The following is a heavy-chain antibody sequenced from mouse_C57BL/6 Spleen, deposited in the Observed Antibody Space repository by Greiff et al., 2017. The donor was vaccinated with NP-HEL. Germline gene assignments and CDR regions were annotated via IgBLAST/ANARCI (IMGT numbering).Heavy chain of an antibody. CDR3: AREEGFSKGFAY. V-gene: IGHV1-80*01. Sequence: VQGVESGAELVKPGASVKISCKASGYAFSSYWMNWVKQRPGKGLEWIGQIYPGDGDTNYNGKFKGKATLTADKSSSTAYMQLSSLTSEDSAVYFCAREEGFSKGFAYWGQGTLVTVSA. CDR2: IYPGDGDT. J-gene: IGHJ3*01. CDR1: GYAFSSYW.